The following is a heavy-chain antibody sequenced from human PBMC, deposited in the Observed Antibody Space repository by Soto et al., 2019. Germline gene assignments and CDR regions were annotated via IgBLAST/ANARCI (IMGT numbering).Heavy chain of an antibody. CDR1: GGSISSEGYY. CDR2: IYYSGTT. J-gene: IGHJ4*02. Sequence: QVPLQESGPGLVKPSQTLSLTCTVSGGSISSEGYYWSWFRQLPGKGLEWIGDIYYSGTTYHNPSLRSRLTISGDASKNQFSLKLSSVTDADTALYYCARGRGSSYGPYYFDYWGQGTLVTVSS. CDR3: ARGRGSSYGPYYFDY. D-gene: IGHD5-18*01. V-gene: IGHV4-31*03.